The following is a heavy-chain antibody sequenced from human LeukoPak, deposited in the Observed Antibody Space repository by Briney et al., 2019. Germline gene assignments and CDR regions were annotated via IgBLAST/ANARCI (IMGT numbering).Heavy chain of an antibody. CDR2: IYYSGST. V-gene: IGHV4-39*01. CDR1: GGSISSYY. D-gene: IGHD6-6*01. J-gene: IGHJ6*02. CDR3: ASQSIAARPV. Sequence: PSETLSLTCTVSGGSISSYYWGWIRQPPGKGLEWIGSIYYSGSTYYNPSLKSRVTISVDTSKNQFSLKLSSVTAADTAVYYCASQSIAARPVWGQGTTVTVSS.